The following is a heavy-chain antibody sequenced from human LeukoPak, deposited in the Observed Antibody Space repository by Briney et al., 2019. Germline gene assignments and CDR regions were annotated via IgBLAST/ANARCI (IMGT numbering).Heavy chain of an antibody. CDR3: ARLGYDYVWGSYRYFDY. CDR1: GGSISSGGYY. J-gene: IGHJ4*02. Sequence: PSQTLSFTCTVSGGSISSGGYYWSWIRQHPGKGLEWIGYIYYSGSTYYNPSLKSRVTISVDTSKNQFSLKLSSVTAADTAVYYCARLGYDYVWGSYRYFDYWGQGTLVTVSS. V-gene: IGHV4-31*03. CDR2: IYYSGST. D-gene: IGHD3-16*02.